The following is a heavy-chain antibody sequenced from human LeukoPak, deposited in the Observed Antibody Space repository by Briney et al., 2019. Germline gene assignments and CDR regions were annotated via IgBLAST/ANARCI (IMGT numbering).Heavy chain of an antibody. CDR2: IYYNGGT. CDR3: ARDRGVAKWFDP. CDR1: GGSISSSSYY. J-gene: IGHJ5*02. V-gene: IGHV4-39*01. D-gene: IGHD3-10*01. Sequence: SETLSLTCTVSGGSISSSSYYWGWIRQPSGKGLEWIGNIYYNGGTYYNPSLKSRVTISVDTSKNQFSLNLSSVTAADTAVYYCARDRGVAKWFDPWGQGTLVTVSS.